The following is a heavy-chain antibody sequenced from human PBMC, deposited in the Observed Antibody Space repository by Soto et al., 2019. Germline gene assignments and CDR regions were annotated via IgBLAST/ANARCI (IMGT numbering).Heavy chain of an antibody. V-gene: IGHV4-39*01. J-gene: IGHJ4*02. CDR3: GRKDYYESST. Sequence: SETLSLTCTVSGGSISSGSYYWGWIRQPPGKGLEWIGSRSYSGSTYYNPSLKSRVTISVDTSKNQFSLKVTSVTAAETAVYYCGRKDYYESSTWGQGTLVTVSA. CDR2: RSYSGST. D-gene: IGHD3-22*01. CDR1: GGSISSGSYY.